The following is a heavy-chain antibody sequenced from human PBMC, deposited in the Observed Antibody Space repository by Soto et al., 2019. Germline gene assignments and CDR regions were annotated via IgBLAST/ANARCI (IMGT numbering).Heavy chain of an antibody. CDR2: IDWEDTK. J-gene: IGHJ6*02. CDR1: GFSLSGTGMR. V-gene: IGHV2-70*04. Sequence: SGPTLVNPTQTLTLTCTVSGFSLSGTGMRVTWIRQPPGKALEWLARIDWEDTKLYSTSLKTRLSISKDTSKNQVVLTMTNMDPADTATYYCARAFYGMDVWGPGTTGTVS. CDR3: ARAFYGMDV.